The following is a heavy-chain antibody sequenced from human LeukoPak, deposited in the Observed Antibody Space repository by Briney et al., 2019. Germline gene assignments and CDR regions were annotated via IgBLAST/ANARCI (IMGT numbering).Heavy chain of an antibody. CDR3: ASSYCSSTSCYYYYYGMDV. CDR1: GFTFSSYS. J-gene: IGHJ6*02. CDR2: FSSSSSYI. D-gene: IGHD2-2*01. V-gene: IGHV3-21*01. Sequence: GGSLRLSCAASGFTFSSYSMNWVRQAPGKGLEWVSSFSSSSSYIYYADSVKGRFTISRDNAKNSLYLQMNSLRAEDTAVYYCASSYCSSTSCYYYYYGMDVWGQGTTVTVSS.